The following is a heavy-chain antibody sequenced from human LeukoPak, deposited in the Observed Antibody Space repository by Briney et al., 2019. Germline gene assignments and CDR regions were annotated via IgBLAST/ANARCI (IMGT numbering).Heavy chain of an antibody. Sequence: PSETLSLTCAVYGGSFSGYYWSWIRQPPGKGLEWIGEINHSGSTNYNPSLKSRVTISVDTSKNQFSLKPSSVTAADTAIYYCARNWRRGWLDPWGQGILVAVSS. CDR3: ARNWRRGWLDP. V-gene: IGHV4-34*01. D-gene: IGHD1-1*01. CDR1: GGSFSGYY. CDR2: INHSGST. J-gene: IGHJ5*02.